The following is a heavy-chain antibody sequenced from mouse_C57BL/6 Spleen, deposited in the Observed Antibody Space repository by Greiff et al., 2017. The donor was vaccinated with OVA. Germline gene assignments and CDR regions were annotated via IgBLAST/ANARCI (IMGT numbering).Heavy chain of an antibody. D-gene: IGHD2-4*01. V-gene: IGHV5-15*04. J-gene: IGHJ2*01. CDR1: GFTFSDYG. CDR2: ISNLAYSI. CDR3: ARRGDYVGGCDY. Sequence: EVMLVESGGGLVQPGGSLKLSCAASGFTFSDYGMAWVRQAPRKGPAWVAFISNLAYSIYYAATVTGRFTISSANAKNTMYLEMSSLRSEDTAMYYCARRGDYVGGCDYWGQGTTLTVSS.